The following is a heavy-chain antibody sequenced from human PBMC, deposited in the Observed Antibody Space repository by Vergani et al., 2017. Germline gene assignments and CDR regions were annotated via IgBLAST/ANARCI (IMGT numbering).Heavy chain of an antibody. CDR3: ARDRYSSSSPPHNEKNDY. V-gene: IGHV3-7*01. CDR2: IKQDGSEK. J-gene: IGHJ4*02. Sequence: EVQLVESGGGLVQPGGSLRLSCAASGFTFSSYWMSWVRQAPGKGLEWVANIKQDGSEKYYVDSVKGRFTISRDNAKNSLYLQMNSLRAEDTAVYYCARDRYSSSSPPHNEKNDYWGQGTLVTVSS. D-gene: IGHD6-6*01. CDR1: GFTFSSYW.